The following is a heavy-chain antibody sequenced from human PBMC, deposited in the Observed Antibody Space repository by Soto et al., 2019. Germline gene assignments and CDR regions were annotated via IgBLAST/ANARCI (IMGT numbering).Heavy chain of an antibody. CDR2: IYYSGST. Sequence: PSETMSLTCTVSGGSISSYYWSWIRQPPGKGLEWIGHIYYSGSTNYNPSLKSRVTISVDTSKNQFSLKLSSVTAADTAVYYCARASYYSYYYYGMDVWGQGTTVTVSS. CDR3: ARASYYSYYYYGMDV. CDR1: GGSISSYY. J-gene: IGHJ6*02. V-gene: IGHV4-59*01. D-gene: IGHD1-26*01.